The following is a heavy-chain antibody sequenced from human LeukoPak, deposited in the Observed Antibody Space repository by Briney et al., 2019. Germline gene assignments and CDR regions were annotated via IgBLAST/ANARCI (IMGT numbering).Heavy chain of an antibody. V-gene: IGHV4-39*01. CDR2: IYYSGST. D-gene: IGHD4-17*01. Sequence: SETLSLTCTVSGGSISSSSYYWGWIRQPPGKGLEWFGSIYYSGSTYYNPSLKSRVTISVDTSKNQFSLKLSSVTAADTAVYYCARPHDYGDYVDFEDWGQGTLVTISS. CDR3: ARPHDYGDYVDFED. CDR1: GGSISSSSYY. J-gene: IGHJ4*02.